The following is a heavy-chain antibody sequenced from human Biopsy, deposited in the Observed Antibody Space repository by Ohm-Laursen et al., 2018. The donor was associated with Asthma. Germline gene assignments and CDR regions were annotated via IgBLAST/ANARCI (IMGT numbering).Heavy chain of an antibody. CDR3: AKDRVRINSAYYFDY. Sequence: SLRLSCAASGFTFSSYGMHWVRQAPGKGLEWVAVILSDGRDKYYADSVKGRFTTSRDNSKNTLYLHKHCLRAEDTAVYFCAKDRVRINSAYYFDYWGQGTLVTVSS. J-gene: IGHJ4*02. CDR1: GFTFSSYG. V-gene: IGHV3-30*18. D-gene: IGHD3-10*01. CDR2: ILSDGRDK.